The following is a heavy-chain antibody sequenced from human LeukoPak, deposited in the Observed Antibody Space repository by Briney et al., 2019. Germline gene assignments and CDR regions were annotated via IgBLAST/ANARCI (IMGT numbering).Heavy chain of an antibody. D-gene: IGHD3-22*01. CDR1: GYTFTENY. J-gene: IGHJ4*02. Sequence: GASVKVSCKVSGYTFTENYIHWVRQAPGQGLEWMGLINPHTGAANYTERFQGRVTLTRDTSSSTAYMHLTSLRSGDTATYYCARGKSGYSPWGQGTPVTVSS. V-gene: IGHV1-2*02. CDR3: ARGKSGYSP. CDR2: INPHTGAA.